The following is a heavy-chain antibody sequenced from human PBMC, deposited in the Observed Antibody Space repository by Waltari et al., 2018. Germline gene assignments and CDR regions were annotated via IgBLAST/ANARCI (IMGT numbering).Heavy chain of an antibody. D-gene: IGHD1-26*01. J-gene: IGHJ3*02. CDR2: ILPLLGTS. CDR3: AKDRVVGLDDAFDI. CDR1: GDNLSKHA. Sequence: QVQLVQSGAEVKKPGSSVKVSCQTSGDNLSKHAITWVRQAPGQGLEWMGGILPLLGTSSSEQKFQGRVTFTADISTNTAYMELRSLKSDDTAVYYCAKDRVVGLDDAFDIWGQGTMITVSS. V-gene: IGHV1-69*10.